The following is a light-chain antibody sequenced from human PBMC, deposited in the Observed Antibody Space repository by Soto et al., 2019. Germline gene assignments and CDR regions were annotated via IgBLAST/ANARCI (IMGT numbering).Light chain of an antibody. J-gene: IGLJ2*01. V-gene: IGLV2-14*01. CDR3: SSYTSSSLVV. CDR2: DVS. Sequence: QSALTQPXSXSXSPGQXITXXXTGTSSDVGGYNYVSWYQQHPGKAPKLMIYDVSNRPSGVSNRFSGSKSGNTASLTISGLQAEDEADYYCSSYTSSSLVVFGGGTKVTVL. CDR1: SSDVGGYNY.